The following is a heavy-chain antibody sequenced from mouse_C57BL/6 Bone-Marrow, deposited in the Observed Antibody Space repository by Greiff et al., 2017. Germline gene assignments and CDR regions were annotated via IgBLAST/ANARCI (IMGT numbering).Heavy chain of an antibody. Sequence: QVQLQQSGAELVKPGASVKLSCKASGYTFTSYWMQWVKQRPGQGLEWIGEIDPSDGYTNYNQKFKGKDTLTVDTSSSTAYMQLSSLTSEDSAVYYGSNSPDGSYYGCAMDFWGRGTSVTVTA. J-gene: IGHJ4*01. CDR2: IDPSDGYT. CDR1: GYTFTSYW. V-gene: IGHV1-50*01. D-gene: IGHD1-2*01. CDR3: SNSPDGSYYGCAMDF.